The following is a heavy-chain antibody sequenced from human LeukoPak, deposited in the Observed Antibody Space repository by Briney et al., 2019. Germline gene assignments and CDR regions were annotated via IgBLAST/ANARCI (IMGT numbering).Heavy chain of an antibody. V-gene: IGHV3-48*03. Sequence: GGSLRLSCAASGFTFSSHEMNWVRQAPGKGLEWVSYISSSGSTIYYADSVKGRFTISRDNAKNSLYLQMNSLRAEDTAVYYCARDRRLRYLEWTYNWFDPWGQGTQVTVSS. CDR1: GFTFSSHE. D-gene: IGHD3-9*01. CDR3: ARDRRLRYLEWTYNWFDP. CDR2: ISSSGSTI. J-gene: IGHJ5*02.